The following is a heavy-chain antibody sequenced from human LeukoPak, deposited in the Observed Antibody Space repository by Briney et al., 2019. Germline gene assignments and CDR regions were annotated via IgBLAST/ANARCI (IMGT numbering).Heavy chain of an antibody. V-gene: IGHV3-21*01. CDR1: GFTFSSYS. J-gene: IGHJ3*02. Sequence: GGSLRLSCAASGFTFSSYSMNWVRQAPGKGLEWVSSISSSSSYIYYADSVKGRFTISRDNAKNSLYLQMNSLRAEDTAMYYCARDKGACGDYVGPRPSAFDIWGQGTMVTVSS. D-gene: IGHD4-17*01. CDR2: ISSSSSYI. CDR3: ARDKGACGDYVGPRPSAFDI.